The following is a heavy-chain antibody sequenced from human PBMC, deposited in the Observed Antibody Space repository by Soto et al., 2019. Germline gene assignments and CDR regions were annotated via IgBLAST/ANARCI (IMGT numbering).Heavy chain of an antibody. CDR2: IWHDGSDK. CDR1: GFIFSSYG. J-gene: IGHJ4*02. Sequence: QVQLVESGGGVVQPGRSLRLSCTASGFIFSSYGMHWVRQAPGKGLAWVAVIWHDGSDKYYADSVKGRFTISRDNSKNTLKLQMNSQRAGDTALYYCARWFVYNTDFTYWGQGTLVTVSS. D-gene: IGHD3-3*01. V-gene: IGHV3-33*01. CDR3: ARWFVYNTDFTY.